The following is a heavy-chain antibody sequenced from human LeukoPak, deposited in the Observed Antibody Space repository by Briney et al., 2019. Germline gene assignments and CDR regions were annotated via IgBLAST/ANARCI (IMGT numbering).Heavy chain of an antibody. CDR2: LFYTGSL. Sequence: SETLSLTCTVSGDSITRSCLYWGSGRQSPEKGLGWIGRLFYTGSLYSNAALKSRVTISVDTPQNQFSLKVTSVTAADTAVYYCARRPVALHAFDIWGQGTMVTVSS. V-gene: IGHV4-39*01. J-gene: IGHJ3*02. D-gene: IGHD2-21*01. CDR1: GDSITRSCLY. CDR3: ARRPVALHAFDI.